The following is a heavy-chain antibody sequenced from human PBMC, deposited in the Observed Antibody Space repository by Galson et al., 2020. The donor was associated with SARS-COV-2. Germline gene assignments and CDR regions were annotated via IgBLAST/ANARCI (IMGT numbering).Heavy chain of an antibody. CDR3: ARDQGGNHLDH. CDR2: ISSSSDPI. J-gene: IGHJ4*02. V-gene: IGHV3-48*04. CDR1: GFTFSSYS. Sequence: GGSLRLSCAASGFTFSSYSMNWVRQAPGKGLEWVSYISSSSDPIYYADSVKGRFTISRDNAKHSLYLQMNSLRAEDTAVYYCARDQGGNHLDHWGQGTLVTVSS. D-gene: IGHD2-15*01.